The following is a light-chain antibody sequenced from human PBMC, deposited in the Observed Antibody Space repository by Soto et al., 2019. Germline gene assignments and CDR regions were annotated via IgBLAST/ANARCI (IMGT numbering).Light chain of an antibody. Sequence: DIQMPQSPSSLSASVGDRVTITCRASQGIRDALGWYQQKPGKAPKRLIYAASRLQSGVPSRFSGSGSGTEFTLTISSRQAEDFTTYYCLQHNSYPQTFGQGTKVEIK. CDR3: LQHNSYPQT. CDR2: AAS. J-gene: IGKJ1*01. V-gene: IGKV1-17*01. CDR1: QGIRDA.